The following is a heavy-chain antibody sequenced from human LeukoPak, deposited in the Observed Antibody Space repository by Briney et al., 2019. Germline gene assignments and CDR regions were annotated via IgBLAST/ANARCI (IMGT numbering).Heavy chain of an antibody. CDR2: IYSGGST. Sequence: GGSLRLSCAASGFTVSSNYMSWVRQAPGKGLEWVSFIYSGGSTYYADSVKGRFTISRGNSKNTLYLQMNSLRAEDTAVYYCARESGITTAFDYWGQGTLVTVSS. V-gene: IGHV3-66*02. CDR3: ARESGITTAFDY. CDR1: GFTVSSNY. D-gene: IGHD3-10*01. J-gene: IGHJ4*02.